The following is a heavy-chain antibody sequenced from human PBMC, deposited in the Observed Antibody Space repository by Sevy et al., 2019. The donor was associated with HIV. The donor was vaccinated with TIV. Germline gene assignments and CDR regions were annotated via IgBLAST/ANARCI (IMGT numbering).Heavy chain of an antibody. CDR2: IIPIFGRA. CDR1: GGTFSSYA. J-gene: IGHJ3*02. CDR3: AEAGEELVHDAFDI. Sequence: ASVKVSCKASGGTFSSYAISWVRQAPGQGLEWMGGIIPIFGRANYTQKFQGRVTITADESTSTAYMELSSLRSEDTAVYYSAEAGEELVHDAFDIWGQGTMVTVSS. D-gene: IGHD6-6*01. V-gene: IGHV1-69*13.